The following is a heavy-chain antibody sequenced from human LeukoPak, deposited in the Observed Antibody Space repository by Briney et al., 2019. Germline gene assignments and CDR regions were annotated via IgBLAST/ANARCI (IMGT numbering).Heavy chain of an antibody. D-gene: IGHD3-22*01. CDR2: IYYSGST. Sequence: SETLSLTCTVSGGSISSYYWSWIRQPPGKGLEWIGYIYYSGSTNYNPSLKSRVTISVDTSKNQFSLKLSSVTAADTAVYYCARDVEVVIASTYRGPLGAFDIWGQGTLVTVSS. CDR1: GGSISSYY. J-gene: IGHJ4*02. CDR3: ARDVEVVIASTYRGPLGAFDI. V-gene: IGHV4-59*01.